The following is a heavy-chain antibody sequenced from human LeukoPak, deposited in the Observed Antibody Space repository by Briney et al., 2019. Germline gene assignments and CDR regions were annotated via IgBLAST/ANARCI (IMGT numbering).Heavy chain of an antibody. D-gene: IGHD1-1*01. V-gene: IGHV3-30*18. CDR1: GFTFSSYG. CDR3: AKGTHNWNDDGVNYFDY. J-gene: IGHJ4*02. CDR2: ISYDGSNK. Sequence: GRSLRLSCAASGFTFSSYGMHWVRQAPGKGLEWVAVISYDGSNKYYADSVKGRFTISRDNSKNTLYLQMNSLRAEDTAVYYCAKGTHNWNDDGVNYFDYWGQGTLVTVSS.